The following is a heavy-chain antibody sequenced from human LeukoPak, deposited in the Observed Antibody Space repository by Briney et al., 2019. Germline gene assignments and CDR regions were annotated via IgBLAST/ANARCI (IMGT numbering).Heavy chain of an antibody. J-gene: IGHJ4*02. D-gene: IGHD3-22*01. Sequence: GGSLRLSCAASGFTFSSYAMNWVRQVPGTGLQWVSVISGSGDTTYYADSVKGRFTISRDNSKNTLYLQMNSLRAEDTAVYYCANLIDSSGYYYVSWGQGTLVTVSS. CDR2: ISGSGDTT. CDR3: ANLIDSSGYYYVS. V-gene: IGHV3-23*01. CDR1: GFTFSSYA.